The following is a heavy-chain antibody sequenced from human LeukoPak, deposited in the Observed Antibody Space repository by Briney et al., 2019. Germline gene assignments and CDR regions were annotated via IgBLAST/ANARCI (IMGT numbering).Heavy chain of an antibody. J-gene: IGHJ3*02. Sequence: GGSLRLSCAASGFTFSSYWMYWVRQAPGKGLVWVSRINTDGSSTSYADSVKGRFTISRDNAKNTLYLQMNSLRAEDTAVYYCARVVVVAVGDLDAFDIWGQGTMVTVSS. CDR3: ARVVVVAVGDLDAFDI. CDR2: INTDGSST. D-gene: IGHD2-15*01. CDR1: GFTFSSYW. V-gene: IGHV3-74*01.